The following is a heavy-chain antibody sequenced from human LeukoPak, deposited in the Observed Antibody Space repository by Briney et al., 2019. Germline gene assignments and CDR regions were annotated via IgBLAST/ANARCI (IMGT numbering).Heavy chain of an antibody. J-gene: IGHJ4*02. Sequence: SETLSLTCTVSGGSISSGTYYWSWIRQPAGKGLEWIGRIYTSGSTNYNPSLKSRITISVDTSKNQFSLKLSSVTAADTAVYYCARNSCPSGSCYDNRGYFDYWGQGTLVTVSS. V-gene: IGHV4-61*02. CDR3: ARNSCPSGSCYDNRGYFDY. D-gene: IGHD2-15*01. CDR1: GGSISSGTYY. CDR2: IYTSGST.